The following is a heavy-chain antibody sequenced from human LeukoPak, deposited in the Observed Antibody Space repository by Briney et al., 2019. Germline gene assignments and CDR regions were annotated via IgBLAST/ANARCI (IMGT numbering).Heavy chain of an antibody. V-gene: IGHV3-21*06. D-gene: IGHD5-18*01. CDR3: ARGGRGYSYEIFVAFDI. CDR2: IDTGSRYI. J-gene: IGHJ3*02. Sequence: GRSLRLSCAASGLTFTSYSMNWVRQAPRKRLEWVSSIDTGSRYICYAGSLEGRFTISRDNAKNSLYLQMNSLRAEDTAVYYCARGGRGYSYEIFVAFDIWGQGTMVTVSS. CDR1: GLTFTSYS.